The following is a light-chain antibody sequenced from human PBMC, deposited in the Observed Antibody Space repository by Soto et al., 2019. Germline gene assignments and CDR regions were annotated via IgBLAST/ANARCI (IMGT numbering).Light chain of an antibody. V-gene: IGKV3-15*01. Sequence: EIVLTQSPGTLSLSPGERATLSCRASQSVSSSHLAWYQQKPGQAPRLLIYGASTRATGIPARFSGSGSGTEFTLTISSLQSEDFAVYYCQQYNNWPPLTFGGGTKVDI. CDR2: GAS. CDR1: QSVSSSH. CDR3: QQYNNWPPLT. J-gene: IGKJ4*01.